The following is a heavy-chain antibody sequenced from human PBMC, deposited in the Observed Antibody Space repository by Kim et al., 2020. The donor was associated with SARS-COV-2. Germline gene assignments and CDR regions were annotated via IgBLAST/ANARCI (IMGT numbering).Heavy chain of an antibody. CDR2: ISSSSSYI. CDR1: GFTFSSYS. CDR3: ARDLLLWFGEFEDY. J-gene: IGHJ4*02. V-gene: IGHV3-21*01. Sequence: GGSLRLSCAASGFTFSSYSMNWVRQAPGKGLEWASSISSSSSYIYYADSVKGRFTISRDNAKNSLYLQMNSLRAEDTAVYYCARDLLLWFGEFEDYWGQGTLVTVSS. D-gene: IGHD3-10*01.